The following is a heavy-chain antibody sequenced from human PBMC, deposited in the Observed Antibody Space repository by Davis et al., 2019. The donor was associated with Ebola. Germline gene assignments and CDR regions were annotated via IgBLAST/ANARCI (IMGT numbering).Heavy chain of an antibody. D-gene: IGHD3-3*01. CDR1: GGSFSGYY. CDR2: IHYSGST. V-gene: IGHV4-31*11. Sequence: MPSETLSLTCAVYGGSFSGYYWSWTRQHPGKGLEWIGYIHYSGSTYYNPSLKSRVTISVDTSKNQFSLKLRSVTAADTAVYNCARVDYDFWSGYYTGNGFDPWGQGTLVTVSS. CDR3: ARVDYDFWSGYYTGNGFDP. J-gene: IGHJ5*02.